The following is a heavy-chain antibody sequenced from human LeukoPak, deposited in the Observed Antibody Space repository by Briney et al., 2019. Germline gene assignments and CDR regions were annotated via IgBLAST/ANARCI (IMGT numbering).Heavy chain of an antibody. Sequence: PGGSLRLSCAASGFTFSSYAMSWVRQAPGKGLEWVSYISSSSSTIYYADSVKGRFTISRDNAKNSLYLQMNSLRAEDTAVYYCAAYSSGRSTFFDYWGQGTLVTVSS. CDR2: ISSSSSTI. CDR1: GFTFSSYA. D-gene: IGHD6-19*01. J-gene: IGHJ4*02. V-gene: IGHV3-48*01. CDR3: AAYSSGRSTFFDY.